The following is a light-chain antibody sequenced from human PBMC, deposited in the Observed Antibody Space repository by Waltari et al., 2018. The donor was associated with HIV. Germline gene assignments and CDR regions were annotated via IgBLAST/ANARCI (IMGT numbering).Light chain of an antibody. CDR1: NSDVGGYNY. Sequence: QSALTQPASVSGSPGQSITISCTGTNSDVGGYNYVSWYQQHPGKAPELIIFDVTDRPSGVSDLFSGSKSGNTASMTISGLRAEDEADYYCSSYTNSSSLYVFGLVTKVTVL. V-gene: IGLV2-14*03. J-gene: IGLJ1*01. CDR2: DVT. CDR3: SSYTNSSSLYV.